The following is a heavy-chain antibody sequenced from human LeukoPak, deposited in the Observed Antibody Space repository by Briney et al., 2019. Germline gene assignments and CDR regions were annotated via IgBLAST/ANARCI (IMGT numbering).Heavy chain of an antibody. Sequence: SETLSLTCAVSGGSISSGGYSWSWIRQPPGKGLEWIGYIYHSGSTYYNPSLKSRVTISVDRSKNQFSLKLSSVTAADTAVYYCARSPYYYCYGMDVWGQGTTVTVSS. CDR1: GGSISSGGYS. J-gene: IGHJ6*02. V-gene: IGHV4-30-2*01. CDR2: IYHSGST. CDR3: ARSPYYYCYGMDV.